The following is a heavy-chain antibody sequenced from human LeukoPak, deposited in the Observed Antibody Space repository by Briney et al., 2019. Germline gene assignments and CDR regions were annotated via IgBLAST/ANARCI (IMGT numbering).Heavy chain of an antibody. Sequence: GSLRLSCTVSGFTVSSNSMSWVRQAPGKGLEWLGDIYHSGSTYYNPSLKSRVTILVDTSKNQFSLKLSSVTAADTAVYYCARDQYYYDRSGYYAFDIWGQGTMVTVSS. D-gene: IGHD3-22*01. CDR1: GFTVSSNS. CDR2: IYHSGST. CDR3: ARDQYYYDRSGYYAFDI. J-gene: IGHJ3*02. V-gene: IGHV4-59*02.